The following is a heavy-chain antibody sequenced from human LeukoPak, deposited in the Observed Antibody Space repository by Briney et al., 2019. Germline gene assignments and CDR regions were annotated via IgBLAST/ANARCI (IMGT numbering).Heavy chain of an antibody. V-gene: IGHV4-39*01. J-gene: IGHJ4*02. Sequence: SETLPLTCTVSSGSIRTTDYYWGWIRQPPGKGLEWIGSIYHSGKTYYNPSLKSRVTISVDTSKNQFSLKLTFVTAADTAVYYCGRHDRGDYPDHWGQGTLVTVSS. D-gene: IGHD3-22*01. CDR1: SGSIRTTDYY. CDR2: IYHSGKT. CDR3: GRHDRGDYPDH.